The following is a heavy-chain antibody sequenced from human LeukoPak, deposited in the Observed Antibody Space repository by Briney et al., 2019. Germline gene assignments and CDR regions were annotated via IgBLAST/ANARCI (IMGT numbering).Heavy chain of an antibody. CDR1: GGSISSYY. J-gene: IGHJ5*02. V-gene: IGHV4-4*07. D-gene: IGHD3-16*01. CDR2: IYSTGST. Sequence: PSETLSLTCTVSGGSISSYYWSWIRQPAGKGLEWIGRIYSTGSTNYNPSLKSRVTMSVDTSKNQFSLRLRSVTAADTAVYYCARLGEGDWFDPWGQGTLVTVSS. CDR3: ARLGEGDWFDP.